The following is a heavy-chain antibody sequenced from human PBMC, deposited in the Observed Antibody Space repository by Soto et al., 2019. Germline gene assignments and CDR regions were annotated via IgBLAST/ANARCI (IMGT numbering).Heavy chain of an antibody. V-gene: IGHV3-13*04. D-gene: IGHD3-16*01. Sequence: GGSLRLSCAASGFTFSSYDMHWVRQATGKGLEWVSAIGTAGDTYYPGSVKGRFTISRENAKNSLYLQMNSLRAGDTAVYYCARGGALVPPLGDPLYYYSGMDVWGQGTTVTVS. CDR1: GFTFSSYD. CDR3: ARGGALVPPLGDPLYYYSGMDV. CDR2: IGTAGDT. J-gene: IGHJ6*02.